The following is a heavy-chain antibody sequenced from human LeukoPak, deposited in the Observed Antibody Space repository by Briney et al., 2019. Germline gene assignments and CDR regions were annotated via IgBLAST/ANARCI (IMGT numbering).Heavy chain of an antibody. J-gene: IGHJ4*02. Sequence: GASVNVSCKASGGTFSSYAISWVRQAPGQGLEGMGGIIPIFGTANYAQKFQGRVTITADESTSTAYMELSSLRSEDTAVYYCARGGSYSPHFDYWGQGTLVTVSS. D-gene: IGHD1-26*01. CDR1: GGTFSSYA. V-gene: IGHV1-69*13. CDR2: IIPIFGTA. CDR3: ARGGSYSPHFDY.